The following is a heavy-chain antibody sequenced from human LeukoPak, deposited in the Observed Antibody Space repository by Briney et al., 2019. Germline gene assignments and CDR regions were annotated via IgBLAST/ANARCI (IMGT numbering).Heavy chain of an antibody. CDR1: GFIFSNYG. CDR2: ISNNGGYT. CDR3: AKQLGYCSDGSCYFPY. V-gene: IGHV3-23*01. Sequence: GGSLRLSCAASGFIFSNYGMNWVRQAPGKGLEWVSVISNNGGYTYYADSVQGRFTISRDNSKSTLCLQMNSLRAEDTAVYYCAKQLGYCSDGSCYFPYWGQGTLVTVSS. J-gene: IGHJ4*02. D-gene: IGHD2-15*01.